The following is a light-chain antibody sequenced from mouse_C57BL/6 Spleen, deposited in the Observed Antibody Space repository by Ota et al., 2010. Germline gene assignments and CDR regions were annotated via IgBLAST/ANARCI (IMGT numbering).Light chain of an antibody. CDR2: GAS. CDR3: GQSYSYPLT. CDR1: QSLLNSSNQKNY. V-gene: IGKV8-28*02. Sequence: VMTQSPSSLSVSAGEKVTMSCKSSQSLLNSSNQKNYLAWYQQKPGQSPKLLIYGASNRYTGVPDRFTGSGSATDFTLTISSVQAEDLADYHCGQSYSYPLTFGAGTKLELK. J-gene: IGKJ5*01.